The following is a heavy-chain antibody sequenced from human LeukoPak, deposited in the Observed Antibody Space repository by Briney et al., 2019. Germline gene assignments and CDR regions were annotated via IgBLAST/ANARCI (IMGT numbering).Heavy chain of an antibody. D-gene: IGHD3-3*01. Sequence: SETLSLTCAVYGGSFSGYYWSWIRQPPGKGLEWIGEINHSGSTNYNPSLKSRVTISVDTSKNQFSLKLSSVTAADTAVYYCARRNGVVIMGPDDAFDIWGQGTMVTVSS. V-gene: IGHV4-34*01. CDR1: GGSFSGYY. CDR3: ARRNGVVIMGPDDAFDI. J-gene: IGHJ3*02. CDR2: INHSGST.